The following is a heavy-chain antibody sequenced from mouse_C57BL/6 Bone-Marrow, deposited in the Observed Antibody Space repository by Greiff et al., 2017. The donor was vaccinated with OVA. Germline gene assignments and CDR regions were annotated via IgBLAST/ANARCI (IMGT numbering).Heavy chain of an antibody. D-gene: IGHD4-1*01. CDR2: INPSTGGT. Sequence: EVHLVESGPELVKPGASVKISCKASGYSFTGYYMNWVKQSPEKSLEWIGEINPSTGGTTYNQKFKAKATLTVDKSSSTAYMQLKSLTSEDSAVYYCARNWVFDYWGQGTTLTVSS. CDR1: GYSFTGYY. J-gene: IGHJ2*01. V-gene: IGHV1-42*01. CDR3: ARNWVFDY.